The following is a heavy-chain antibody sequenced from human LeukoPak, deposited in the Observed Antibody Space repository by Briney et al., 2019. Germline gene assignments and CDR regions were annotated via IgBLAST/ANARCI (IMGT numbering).Heavy chain of an antibody. Sequence: ASVKVSCKASGYTFTGYYMHWVRQAPGQGLEWMGIINPSGGSTSYAQKFQGRVTMTTDTSTSTAYMELRSLRSDDTAVYYCARESVGFLEWLQRYYYYGMDVWGQGTTVTVSS. D-gene: IGHD3-3*01. J-gene: IGHJ6*02. CDR3: ARESVGFLEWLQRYYYYGMDV. V-gene: IGHV1-46*01. CDR2: INPSGGST. CDR1: GYTFTGYY.